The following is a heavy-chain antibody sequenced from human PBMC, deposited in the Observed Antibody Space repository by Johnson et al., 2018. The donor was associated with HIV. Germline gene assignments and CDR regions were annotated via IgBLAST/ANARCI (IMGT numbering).Heavy chain of an antibody. CDR1: AFSFSGYA. CDR3: ARAPTNVATGAFDI. V-gene: IGHV3-30*04. CDR2: LSYYGSHN. J-gene: IGHJ3*02. D-gene: IGHD5-12*01. Sequence: QLLLVESGGGVVQPGRSLRLSCASAFSFSGYAMHWVRQAPGKGLEWVAVLSYYGSHNYYADSVKGRFTISRDTAKNSLYLQMNSLRAEDTAGYYCARAPTNVATGAFDIWGQGTMVTVSS.